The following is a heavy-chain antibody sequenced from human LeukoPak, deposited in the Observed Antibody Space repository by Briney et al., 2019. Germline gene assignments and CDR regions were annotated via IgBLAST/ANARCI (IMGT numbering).Heavy chain of an antibody. CDR2: IYYTGST. CDR1: GGSISSSSYY. CDR3: ARHRGDLARYCSSTSCYPLYYFDY. Sequence: SETLSLTCTVSGGSISSSSYYCGWIRQPPGKGLDWLGSIYYTGSTYYNPSLKRRVTISVDTSKNQFSLKLSSVTAADTAVYYCARHRGDLARYCSSTSCYPLYYFDYWGQGTLVTVSS. V-gene: IGHV4-39*01. J-gene: IGHJ4*02. D-gene: IGHD2-2*01.